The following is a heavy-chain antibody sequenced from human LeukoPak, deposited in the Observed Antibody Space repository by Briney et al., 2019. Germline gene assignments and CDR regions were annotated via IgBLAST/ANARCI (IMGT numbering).Heavy chain of an antibody. V-gene: IGHV1-2*02. CDR1: GYTFTGYY. Sequence: ASVKVSCKASGYTFTGYYMHWVRQAPGQGLEWMGWINPNSGGTNYAQKFQGRVTMTRDTSISTAYMELSRLRSDDTAVYYCARGGTYSSSNKCFDYWGQGTLVTVSS. CDR3: ARGGTYSSSNKCFDY. CDR2: INPNSGGT. J-gene: IGHJ4*02. D-gene: IGHD6-6*01.